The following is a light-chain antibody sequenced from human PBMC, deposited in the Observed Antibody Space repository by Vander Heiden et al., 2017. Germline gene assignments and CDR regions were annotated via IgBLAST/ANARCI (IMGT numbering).Light chain of an antibody. CDR3: GSWDNTLSAGV. CDR2: DDN. V-gene: IGLV1-51*01. CDR1: RSNIGDNY. Sequence: QSVLPQPRAVSAAPGQKAAIPCSGSRSNIGDNYVSWYQQLPGTAPRLLIYDDNKRPSGIPDRFSGSKSGTSATLGITGLQTGDEAAYYCGSWDNTLSAGVFGGGTKLTVL. J-gene: IGLJ2*01.